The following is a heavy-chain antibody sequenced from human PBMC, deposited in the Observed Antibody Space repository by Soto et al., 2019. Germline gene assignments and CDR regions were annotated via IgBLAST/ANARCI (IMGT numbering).Heavy chain of an antibody. CDR2: VSDDGSEQ. V-gene: IGHV3-30*17. CDR1: GFSLRDYG. D-gene: IGHD1-26*01. J-gene: IGHJ4*02. Sequence: GGSLRLSCAASGFSLRDYGMHWVRQAPGKGLEYVAAVSDDGSEQYYADSVRGRFTISRDNSKNTVYLQLDSLTTGDTAVYYCARDPTGGYFHYDYWGQGALVTVSS. CDR3: ARDPTGGYFHYDY.